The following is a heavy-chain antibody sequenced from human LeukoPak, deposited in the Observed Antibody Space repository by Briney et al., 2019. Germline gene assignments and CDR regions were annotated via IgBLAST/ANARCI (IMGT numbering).Heavy chain of an antibody. J-gene: IGHJ4*02. CDR2: ISGSGGST. CDR3: ARDFYDGFALDY. CDR1: GFTFSSYG. D-gene: IGHD2/OR15-2a*01. Sequence: GGSLRLSCAASGFTFSSYGMSWVRQAPGKGLEWVSAISGSGGSTYYADSVKGRFTISRDNARNSLYLQMDNLRAEDTGVYYCARDFYDGFALDYWGQGTLVTVSS. V-gene: IGHV3-23*01.